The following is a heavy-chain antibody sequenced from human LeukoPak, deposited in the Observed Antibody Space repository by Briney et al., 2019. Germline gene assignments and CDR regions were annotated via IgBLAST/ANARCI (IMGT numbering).Heavy chain of an antibody. CDR1: GFTFSGSA. CDR3: TRQVFHFDY. J-gene: IGHJ4*02. D-gene: IGHD2-8*01. V-gene: IGHV3-73*01. CDR2: IRSKANSYAT. Sequence: GGSLRLSGAASGFTFSGSAMHWVRQASGKGLEWVGRIRSKANSYATAYAASVKGRFTISRDDSKNTAYLQMNSLKTEDTAVYYCTRQVFHFDYWGQGTLVTVSS.